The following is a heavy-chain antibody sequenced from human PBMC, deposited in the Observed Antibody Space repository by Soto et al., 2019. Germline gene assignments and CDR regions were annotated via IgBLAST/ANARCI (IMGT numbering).Heavy chain of an antibody. CDR2: ISAAGGLT. D-gene: IGHD1-26*01. J-gene: IGHJ5*01. Sequence: EVQLVESGGGLVQPGGSLRLSCAASGFTFSSYAMTWVRQAPGKGLEWVSAISAAGGLTYYADSVKGRFTISRDNSKNPLYLQMSSLRAEDTAVHDCANVRRDPESGSPLSWGHGTLVTVSS. V-gene: IGHV3-23*04. CDR3: ANVRRDPESGSPLS. CDR1: GFTFSSYA.